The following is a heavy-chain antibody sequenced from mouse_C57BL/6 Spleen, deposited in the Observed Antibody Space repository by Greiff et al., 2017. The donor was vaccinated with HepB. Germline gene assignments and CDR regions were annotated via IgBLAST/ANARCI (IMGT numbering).Heavy chain of an antibody. CDR3: ASSNGFAY. CDR1: GYTFTSYG. J-gene: IGHJ3*01. CDR2: IYPRSGNT. D-gene: IGHD2-5*01. Sequence: QVQLQQSGAELARPGASVKLSCKASGYTFTSYGISWVNQRTGQGLEWIGEIYPRSGNTYYNEKFKGKATLTADKSSSTGYMELRSLTSEDTAVYGSASSNGFAYWGQGTLVTVSA. V-gene: IGHV1-81*01.